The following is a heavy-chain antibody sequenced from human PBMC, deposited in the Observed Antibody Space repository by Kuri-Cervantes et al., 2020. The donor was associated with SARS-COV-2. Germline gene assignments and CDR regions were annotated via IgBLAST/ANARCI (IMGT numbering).Heavy chain of an antibody. Sequence: GESLKISCAASGFTFSSYAMHWVRQAPGKGLEWVAVISYDGSNKYYADSVKGRFTISRDTSQKTLYLQMNSLRADDTALYYCAKSGLYTSNWNLFDHWGQGTLVTVSS. CDR3: AKSGLYTSNWNLFDH. J-gene: IGHJ4*02. CDR2: ISYDGSNK. D-gene: IGHD6-13*01. V-gene: IGHV3-30-3*01. CDR1: GFTFSSYA.